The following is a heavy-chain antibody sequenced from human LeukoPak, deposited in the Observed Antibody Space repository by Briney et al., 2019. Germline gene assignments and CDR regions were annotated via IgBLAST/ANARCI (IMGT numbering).Heavy chain of an antibody. J-gene: IGHJ3*02. CDR3: ARDGYYDSSGPQDGAFDI. CDR2: ISSSSRYI. Sequence: PGGSLRLSCAASGFTFSSYSMNWVRQAPGKGLEWVSSISSSSRYIYYTDSLKGRFTISRDNAKNSLYLQMNSLRAEDTAVYYCARDGYYDSSGPQDGAFDIWGQGTMVTVSS. D-gene: IGHD3-22*01. CDR1: GFTFSSYS. V-gene: IGHV3-21*01.